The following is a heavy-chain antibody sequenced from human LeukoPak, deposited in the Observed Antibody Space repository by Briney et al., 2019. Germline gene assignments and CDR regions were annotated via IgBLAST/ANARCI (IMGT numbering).Heavy chain of an antibody. CDR3: AAGRGYSYGYDY. CDR1: GFTFSSYA. V-gene: IGHV3-48*04. CDR2: ISSSGSTI. Sequence: GGSLRLSCAASGFTFSSYAMHWVRQAPGKGLEWVSYISSSGSTIYYADSVKGRFTISRDNAKNSLYLQMNSLRAEDTAVYYCAAGRGYSYGYDYWGQGTLVTVSS. D-gene: IGHD5-18*01. J-gene: IGHJ4*02.